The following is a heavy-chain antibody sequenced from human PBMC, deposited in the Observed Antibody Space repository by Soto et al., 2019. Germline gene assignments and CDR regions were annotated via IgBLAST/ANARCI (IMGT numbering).Heavy chain of an antibody. D-gene: IGHD5-12*01. CDR2: IIPIFGTA. CDR1: GGTFSSYA. J-gene: IGHJ4*02. V-gene: IGHV1-69*12. CDR3: ARGVATIRLPYFDY. Sequence: QVQLVQSGAEVKKPGSSVKVSCKASGGTFSSYAISWVRQAPGQGLEWMGGIIPIFGTANYAQKFQGRVTITADESTSTDYRELSSLRSEDTAVYYCARGVATIRLPYFDYWGQGTLVTVSS.